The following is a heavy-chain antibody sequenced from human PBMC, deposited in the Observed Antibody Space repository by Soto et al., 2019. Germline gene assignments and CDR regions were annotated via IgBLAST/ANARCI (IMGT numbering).Heavy chain of an antibody. J-gene: IGHJ3*02. D-gene: IGHD2-21*01. CDR2: IYYSGST. CDR3: ASCGGDAFDI. V-gene: IGHV4-59*01. CDR1: GGSIISYY. Sequence: SETLSLTCTVSGGSIISYYWSWIRQPPGKGLEWIGYIYYSGSTNYNPSLKSRVTISVDTSKNQFSLKLSSVTAADTAVYYCASCGGDAFDIWGQGTMVTVSS.